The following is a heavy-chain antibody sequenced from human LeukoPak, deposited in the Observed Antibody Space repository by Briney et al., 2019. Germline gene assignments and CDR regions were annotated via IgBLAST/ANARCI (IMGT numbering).Heavy chain of an antibody. D-gene: IGHD6-13*01. CDR3: ARTQGSGIVDY. CDR1: GGSISSYY. CDR2: IYYSGST. J-gene: IGHJ4*02. V-gene: IGHV4-59*01. Sequence: SETLSLTCTVSGGSISSYYWSWIRQPPGKGLEWIGYIYYSGSTNYNPSLKSRVTISVDTSKNQFSLKLSSVTAPDTAVYYCARTQGSGIVDYWGQGTLVTVSS.